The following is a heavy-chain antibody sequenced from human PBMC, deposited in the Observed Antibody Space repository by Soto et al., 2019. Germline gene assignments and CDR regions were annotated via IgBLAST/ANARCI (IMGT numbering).Heavy chain of an antibody. CDR1: GFTFGDYA. J-gene: IGHJ6*02. Sequence: PGGSLRLSCTGSGFTFGDYAMSWVRRAPGKGLEWVGFIRSKANDGTTEWAASVRCRFTFSRDDSKRIAYLQMNSLKTEDTGVYWCTRGTRPSGMDVWGQGTTVTVSS. D-gene: IGHD6-6*01. V-gene: IGHV3-49*04. CDR3: TRGTRPSGMDV. CDR2: IRSKANDGTT.